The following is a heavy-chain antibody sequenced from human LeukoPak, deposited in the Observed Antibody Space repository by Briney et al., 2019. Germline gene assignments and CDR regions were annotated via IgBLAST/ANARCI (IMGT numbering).Heavy chain of an antibody. D-gene: IGHD5-18*01. Sequence: GGSLRLSCAASGFTFSSYWMSWVRQAPGKGLEWVANIKQDGSEKYYVDSVKGRFTISRDNAKNSLYLQMNSLRAEDTAVYYCARDRPRGYSYGTVVDYLGQGTLVTVSS. CDR2: IKQDGSEK. V-gene: IGHV3-7*01. J-gene: IGHJ4*02. CDR3: ARDRPRGYSYGTVVDY. CDR1: GFTFSSYW.